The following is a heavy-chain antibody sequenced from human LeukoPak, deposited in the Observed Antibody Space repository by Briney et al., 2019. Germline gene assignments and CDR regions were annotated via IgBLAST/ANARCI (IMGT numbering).Heavy chain of an antibody. V-gene: IGHV3-9*01. D-gene: IGHD3-22*01. CDR3: AKDTGYDNSGYHHIDQ. CDR2: ISWNSGSI. J-gene: IGHJ4*02. Sequence: GGSLRLSCAASGFTFDDYAMHWVRQAPGKGLEWVSGISWNSGSIGYADSVKGRFTTSRDNAKNSLYLQMNSLGAEDTALYYCAKDTGYDNSGYHHIDQWGQGTLVTVSS. CDR1: GFTFDDYA.